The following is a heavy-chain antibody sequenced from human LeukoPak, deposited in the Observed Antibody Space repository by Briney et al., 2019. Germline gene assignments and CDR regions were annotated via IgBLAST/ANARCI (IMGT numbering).Heavy chain of an antibody. CDR2: ISSSGGST. V-gene: IGHV3-64D*06. Sequence: GGSLRLSCSASGFTFSSYAMHWVRQAPGKGLEYVSAISSSGGSTYYPDSVKGRFTISRDNSKKTLYLQLSSLRAEDTAVYYCVKERYPSGWYRFDNWGQGTLVTVSS. CDR1: GFTFSSYA. J-gene: IGHJ4*02. CDR3: VKERYPSGWYRFDN. D-gene: IGHD6-19*01.